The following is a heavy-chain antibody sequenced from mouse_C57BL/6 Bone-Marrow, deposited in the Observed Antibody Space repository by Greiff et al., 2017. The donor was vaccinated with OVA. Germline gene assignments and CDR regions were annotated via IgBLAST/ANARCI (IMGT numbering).Heavy chain of an antibody. CDR1: GYTFTGYW. Sequence: VKLKQSGAELMKPGASVKLSCKATGYTFTGYWIEWVKQRPGHGLEWIGALFPGSGSTNYNEKFKGKATFTADTSYNTAYMQLSSLTTEDSAIYYCAFPDYAMDYWGQGTSVTVSS. CDR3: AFPDYAMDY. CDR2: LFPGSGST. J-gene: IGHJ4*01. V-gene: IGHV1-9*01.